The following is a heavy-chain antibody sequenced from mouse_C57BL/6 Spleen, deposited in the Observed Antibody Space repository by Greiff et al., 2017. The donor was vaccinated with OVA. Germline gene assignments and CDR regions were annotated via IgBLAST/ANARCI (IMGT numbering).Heavy chain of an antibody. V-gene: IGHV1-50*01. CDR2: IDPSDSYT. D-gene: IGHD4-1*01. CDR1: GYTFTSYW. CDR3: ARSELVDRAWFAY. J-gene: IGHJ3*01. Sequence: QVQLQQPGAELVKPGASVKLSCKASGYTFTSYWMQWVKQRPGQGLEWIGEIDPSDSYTNYNQKFKGKATLTVDTSSSTAYMQLSSLTSEDSAVYYCARSELVDRAWFAYWGQGTLVTVSA.